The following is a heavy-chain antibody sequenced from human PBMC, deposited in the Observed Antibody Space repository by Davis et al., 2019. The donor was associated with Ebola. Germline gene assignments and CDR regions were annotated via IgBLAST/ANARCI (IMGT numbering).Heavy chain of an antibody. D-gene: IGHD3-10*01. CDR3: AREVMRYYYGSGSYKPSYNWFDP. CDR1: GGSFSGYY. J-gene: IGHJ5*02. Sequence: PSETLSLTCAVYGGSFSGYYWSWIRQPPGKGLEWIGEINHSGSTNYNPSLKSRVTISVDTSKNQFSLKLSSVTTADTAVYYCAREVMRYYYGSGSYKPSYNWFDPWGQGTLVTVSS. CDR2: INHSGST. V-gene: IGHV4-34*01.